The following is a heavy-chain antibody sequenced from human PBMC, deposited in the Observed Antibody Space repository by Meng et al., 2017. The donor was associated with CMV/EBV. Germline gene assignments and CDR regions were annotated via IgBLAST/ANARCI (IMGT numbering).Heavy chain of an antibody. V-gene: IGHV3-53*01. J-gene: IGHJ6*02. CDR2: IYSGGST. CDR3: ARGGTTSYPYGMDV. CDR1: GFTVSSNY. D-gene: IGHD4-11*01. Sequence: GESLKISCAASGFTVSSNYMSWVRQAPGKGLEWVSVIYSGGSTYYADSVEGRFTISRDNSKNTLYLQMNSLRAEDTAVYYCARGGTTSYPYGMDVWGQGTTVTVSS.